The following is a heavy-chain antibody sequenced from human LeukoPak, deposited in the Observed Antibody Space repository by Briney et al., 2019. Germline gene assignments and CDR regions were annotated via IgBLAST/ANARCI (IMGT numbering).Heavy chain of an antibody. CDR2: IIPIFGTA. J-gene: IGHJ4*02. CDR3: ARGWLAETTVVTPYNY. CDR1: GGTFSSYA. V-gene: IGHV1-69*13. D-gene: IGHD4-23*01. Sequence: GASVKVSCKASGGTFSSYAISWVRQAPGQGLEWMGVIIPIFGTANYAQKFQGRVTITAVESMSTAYMELTSLRSEDTAVYYCARGWLAETTVVTPYNYWGQGTLVTVSS.